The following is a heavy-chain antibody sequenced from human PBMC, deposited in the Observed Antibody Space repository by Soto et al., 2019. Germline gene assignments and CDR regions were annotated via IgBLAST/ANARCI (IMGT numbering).Heavy chain of an antibody. CDR2: INHSGST. V-gene: IGHV4-34*01. J-gene: IGHJ5*02. CDR1: GVSFSGYY. Sequence: PWDTLSLTCSFYGVSFSGYYWSWIRQPPVKGLEWIGEINHSGSTNYNPSLKSRVTISVDTYKSQFSLKLSSVTAADTAVYYCARGLEPDILNGYKWLEPWGKRNMVTVSS. CDR3: ARGLEPDILNGYKWLEP. D-gene: IGHD3-9*01.